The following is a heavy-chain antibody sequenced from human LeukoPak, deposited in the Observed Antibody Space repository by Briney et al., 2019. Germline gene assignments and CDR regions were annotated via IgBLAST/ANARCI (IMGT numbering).Heavy chain of an antibody. CDR1: GFRFNTYG. D-gene: IGHD4-17*01. J-gene: IGHJ4*02. V-gene: IGHV3-33*01. Sequence: GGSLRLSCEASGFRFNTYGMHWARQAPGKGLAWVAVIWFDGSQQYYADSVKGRFAISRDNSKNMVFLQMNSLRVEDTGIYYCVREAGSDYLFDSWGQGTLVTVSS. CDR2: IWFDGSQQ. CDR3: VREAGSDYLFDS.